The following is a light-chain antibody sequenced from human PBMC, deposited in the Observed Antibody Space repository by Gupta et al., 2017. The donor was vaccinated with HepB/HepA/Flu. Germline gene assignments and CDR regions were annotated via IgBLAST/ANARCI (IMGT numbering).Light chain of an antibody. CDR3: QSADSSGTL. Sequence: SYELTQPPSVSVSPGQTASLTCSGDGLPTQYAYWYQQKPGQAPVLVIYNDSERTSGIPGRFTGASSVTTVTLTISADQAEDEADYYCQSADSSGTLFGGWTRLTVL. J-gene: IGLJ2*01. CDR1: GLPTQY. V-gene: IGLV3-25*03. CDR2: NDS.